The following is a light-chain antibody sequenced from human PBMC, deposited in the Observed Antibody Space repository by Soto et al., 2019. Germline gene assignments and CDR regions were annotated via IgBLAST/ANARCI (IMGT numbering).Light chain of an antibody. J-gene: IGKJ4*01. CDR1: KTVPSNY. CDR3: QQYGTLPLT. CDR2: AAS. Sequence: EVLLMQSPGTLSLPPGDRATVSCRAGKTVPSNYVAWYQHKTGQAPRLLIYAASTRATGIPERFSGSASGTVVTLTITRLEPEDVAVDYCQQYGTLPLTCGGGTKVDNK. V-gene: IGKV3-20*01.